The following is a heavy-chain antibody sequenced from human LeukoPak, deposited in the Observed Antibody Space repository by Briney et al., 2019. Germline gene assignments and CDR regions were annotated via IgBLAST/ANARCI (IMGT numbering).Heavy chain of an antibody. Sequence: SQTLSHTCVISGDSVSSNSAAWNWIRQSPSRGLEWLGRTYYRSKWYNDYAVSVKSRITINPDTSKNQFSLKLSSVTAADTAVYYCARDGLNTMVRGKIHYNYMDVWGKGTTVSISS. CDR2: TYYRSKWYN. CDR1: GDSVSSNSAA. CDR3: ARDGLNTMVRGKIHYNYMDV. D-gene: IGHD3-10*01. J-gene: IGHJ6*03. V-gene: IGHV6-1*01.